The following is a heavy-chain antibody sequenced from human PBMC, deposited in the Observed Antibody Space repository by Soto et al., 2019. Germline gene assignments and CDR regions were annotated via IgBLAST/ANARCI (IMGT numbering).Heavy chain of an antibody. J-gene: IGHJ4*02. V-gene: IGHV3-74*01. CDR2: INSDGSDI. CDR3: VRGAPLGAF. CDR1: GFTFSSNC. Sequence: EVQLVESGGGLVRPGGSLRLSCAASGFTFSSNCMHWVRQAPGKGLLWVEHINSDGSDIKYADSVKGRFLISRDNARNTLYLQMNSLRADDTAVYFCVRGAPLGAFWGQGTLVVVSS.